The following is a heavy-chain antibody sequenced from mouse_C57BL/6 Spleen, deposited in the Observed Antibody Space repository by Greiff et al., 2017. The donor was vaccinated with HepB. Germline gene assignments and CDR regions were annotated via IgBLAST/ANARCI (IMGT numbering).Heavy chain of an antibody. D-gene: IGHD1-1*01. Sequence: EVQLQESGPELVKPGDSVKISCKASGYSFTGYFMNWVMQSHGKSLEWIGRINPYNGDTFYNQKFKGKATLTVDKSSSAAHMELRSLTSEDSAVYYCARGDYYGSSYGYAMDYWGQGTSVTVSS. J-gene: IGHJ4*01. CDR2: INPYNGDT. CDR1: GYSFTGYF. V-gene: IGHV1-20*01. CDR3: ARGDYYGSSYGYAMDY.